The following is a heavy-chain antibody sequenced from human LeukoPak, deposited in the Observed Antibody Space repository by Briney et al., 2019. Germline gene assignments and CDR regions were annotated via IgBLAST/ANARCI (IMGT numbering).Heavy chain of an antibody. J-gene: IGHJ4*02. D-gene: IGHD3-22*01. CDR1: GGTFSSYA. Sequence: ASVKVSCKASGGTFSSYAISWVRQAPGQGLEWMGRIIPILGIANYAQKFQGRVTITADKSTSTAYMELSSLRSEDTAVYYCARDGPYYYDSSGYAPSEDMHYFDYWGQGTLVTVSS. V-gene: IGHV1-69*04. CDR3: ARDGPYYYDSSGYAPSEDMHYFDY. CDR2: IIPILGIA.